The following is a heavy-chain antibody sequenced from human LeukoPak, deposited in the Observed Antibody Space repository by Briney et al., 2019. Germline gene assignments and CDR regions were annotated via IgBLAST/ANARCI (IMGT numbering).Heavy chain of an antibody. CDR1: GYTFTGYY. V-gene: IGHV1-2*02. CDR2: INPNSGGT. Sequence: ASVKVSCKASGYTFTGYYMHWVRQAPGQGLEWMGWINPNSGGTNYAQKFQGRVTVTRDTSISTAYMELSRLRSDDTAVYYCARDYRLLWFGDAPDYYYYYMDVWGKGTTVTVSS. D-gene: IGHD3-10*01. CDR3: ARDYRLLWFGDAPDYYYYYMDV. J-gene: IGHJ6*03.